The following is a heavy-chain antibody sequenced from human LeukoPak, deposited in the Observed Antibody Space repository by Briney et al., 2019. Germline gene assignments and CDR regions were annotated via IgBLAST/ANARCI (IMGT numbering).Heavy chain of an antibody. CDR3: ARTLKRFGQLLAFDI. J-gene: IGHJ3*02. CDR1: GFTFSDHV. CDR2: ISYDGNNK. D-gene: IGHD3-10*01. Sequence: PGRSVRLSCAASGFTFSDHVMHWVRQARDKGREWVAMISYDGNNKYYADSVNDRFTISRDNSKNTLYLPMNGLRAEDTAVYYCARTLKRFGQLLAFDIWGQGTMVTVSS. V-gene: IGHV3-30-3*01.